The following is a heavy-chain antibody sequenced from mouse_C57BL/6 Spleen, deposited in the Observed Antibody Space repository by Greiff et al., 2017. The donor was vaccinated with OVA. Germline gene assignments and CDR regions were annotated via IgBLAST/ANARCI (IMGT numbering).Heavy chain of an antibody. Sequence: VQLQESGAELVRPGASVTLSCKASGYTFTDYEMHWVKQTPVHGLEWIGAIDPETGGTAYNQKFKGKAILTADKSSSTAYMELRSLTSEDSAVYYCTRPHGSEAWFAYWGQGTLVTVSA. CDR1: GYTFTDYE. V-gene: IGHV1-15*01. J-gene: IGHJ3*01. D-gene: IGHD1-1*01. CDR2: IDPETGGT. CDR3: TRPHGSEAWFAY.